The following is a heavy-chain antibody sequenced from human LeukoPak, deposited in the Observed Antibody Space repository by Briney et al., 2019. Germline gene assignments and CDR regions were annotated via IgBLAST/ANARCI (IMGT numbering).Heavy chain of an antibody. V-gene: IGHV3-11*01. CDR2: ISSSAGTI. CDR1: GFTFSDYY. D-gene: IGHD3-16*02. Sequence: GGSLRLSCAASGFTFSDYYMSWIRQAPGKGLEWVSYISSSAGTIYYADSVKGRFTISRDNAKNSLYLQMNSLRAEDTAVYYCARVNPEYDYVWGSYRYSPMDVWGKGTTVTVSS. J-gene: IGHJ6*04. CDR3: ARVNPEYDYVWGSYRYSPMDV.